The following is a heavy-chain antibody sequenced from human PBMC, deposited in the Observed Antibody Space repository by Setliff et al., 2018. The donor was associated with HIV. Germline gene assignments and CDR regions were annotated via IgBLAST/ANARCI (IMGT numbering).Heavy chain of an antibody. J-gene: IGHJ5*02. CDR3: ARVNGAVVGATWDWFDP. CDR2: ISHDGSSK. CDR1: RFTFSSHA. V-gene: IGHV3-30-3*01. D-gene: IGHD1-26*01. Sequence: PGGSLRLSCAASRFTFSSHAMHWVRQAPGKGLEWVALISHDGSSKYYADSVKGRFLISRDNSKNTVYLQMKNLRAEDTAVYYCARVNGAVVGATWDWFDPWGQGTLVTVSS.